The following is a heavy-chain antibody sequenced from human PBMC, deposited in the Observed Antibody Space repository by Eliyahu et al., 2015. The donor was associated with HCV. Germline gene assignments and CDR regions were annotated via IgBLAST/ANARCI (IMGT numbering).Heavy chain of an antibody. Sequence: QVQLQQWGAGLLKPSETLSLTCAVYGGSFSGYYWSWIRQPPGKGLEWIGEINHSGSTNYNPSLKSRVTISVDTSKNQFSLKLSSVTAADTAVYYCARRLGGVSRPPAPWFDPWGQGTLVTVSS. CDR1: GGSFSGYY. CDR3: ARRLGGVSRPPAPWFDP. D-gene: IGHD2-8*01. J-gene: IGHJ5*02. CDR2: INHSGST. V-gene: IGHV4-34*01.